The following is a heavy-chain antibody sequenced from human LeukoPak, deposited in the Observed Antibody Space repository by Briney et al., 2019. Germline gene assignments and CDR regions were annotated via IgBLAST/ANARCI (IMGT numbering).Heavy chain of an antibody. CDR2: IYTSGST. CDR3: AREGCSSTSCNIDL. D-gene: IGHD2-2*01. J-gene: IGHJ2*01. CDR1: GGSISSYY. Sequence: SETLSLTCTVSGGSISSYYWSWIRQPAGKGLEWIGRIYTSGSTNYNPSLKSRVTMSVDTSNNQFSLKLSSVTAADTAVYYCAREGCSSTSCNIDLWGRGTLVTVSS. V-gene: IGHV4-4*07.